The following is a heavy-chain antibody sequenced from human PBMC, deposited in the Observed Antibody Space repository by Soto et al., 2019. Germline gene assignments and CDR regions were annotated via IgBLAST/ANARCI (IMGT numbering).Heavy chain of an antibody. D-gene: IGHD2-2*01. V-gene: IGHV1-46*01. Sequence: ASVKVSCKASGYTFTSYYMHWVRQAPGQGLEWMGIINPSGGSTSYAQKFQGRVTMTRDTSTSTVYMELSSLRSEDTALYYCARVFLRRTSIVVVPAAIDWGQGTLVTVSS. CDR2: INPSGGST. J-gene: IGHJ4*02. CDR1: GYTFTSYY. CDR3: ARVFLRRTSIVVVPAAID.